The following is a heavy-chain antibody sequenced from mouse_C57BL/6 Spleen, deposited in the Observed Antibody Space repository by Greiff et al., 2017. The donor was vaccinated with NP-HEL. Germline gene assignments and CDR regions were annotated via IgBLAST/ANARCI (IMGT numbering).Heavy chain of an antibody. J-gene: IGHJ3*01. D-gene: IGHD3-2*02. CDR1: GYTFTSYW. V-gene: IGHV1-50*01. Sequence: QVQLKQPGAELVKPGASVKLSCKASGYTFTSYWMQWVKQRPGQGLEWIGEIDPSDSYTNYNQKFKGKATLTVDTSSSTAYMQLSSLTSEDSAVYYCARGQSWDSSGYAWFAYWGQGTLVTVSA. CDR3: ARGQSWDSSGYAWFAY. CDR2: IDPSDSYT.